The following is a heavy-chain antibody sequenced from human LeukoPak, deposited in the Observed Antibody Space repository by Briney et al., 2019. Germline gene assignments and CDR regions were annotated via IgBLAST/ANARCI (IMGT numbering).Heavy chain of an antibody. CDR3: ARAISTRFIVVVPASDAFDI. D-gene: IGHD2-2*01. CDR2: INHSGST. CDR1: GGSFSGYY. J-gene: IGHJ3*02. V-gene: IGHV4-34*01. Sequence: SETLSLTCAVYGGSFSGYYWSWIRQPPGKGLEWTGEINHSGSTNYNPSLKSRVTISVDTSKNQFSLKLSSVTAADTAVYYCARAISTRFIVVVPASDAFDIWGQGTMVTVSS.